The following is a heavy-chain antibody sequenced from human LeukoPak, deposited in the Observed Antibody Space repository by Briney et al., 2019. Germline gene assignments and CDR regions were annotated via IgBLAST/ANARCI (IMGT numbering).Heavy chain of an antibody. D-gene: IGHD3-22*01. J-gene: IGHJ4*02. V-gene: IGHV4-39*07. CDR2: IYYSGST. CDR1: GGSISSSSYY. Sequence: PSETLSLTCTVSGGSISSSSYYWGWIRQPPGKGLEWIGSIYYSGSTYYNSSLKSRVTISVDTSKNQFSLKLSSVTAADTAVYYCARDPHTYYYDSSGYPRGFDYWGQGTLVTVSS. CDR3: ARDPHTYYYDSSGYPRGFDY.